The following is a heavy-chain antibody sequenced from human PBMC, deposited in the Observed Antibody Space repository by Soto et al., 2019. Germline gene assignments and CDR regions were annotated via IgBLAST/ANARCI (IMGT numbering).Heavy chain of an antibody. D-gene: IGHD3-16*01. CDR3: ARDLGGRDY. CDR1: GFSLSPYW. J-gene: IGHJ4*02. CDR2: LSSDGFGA. V-gene: IGHV3-74*03. Sequence: GSLRLSCAASGFSLSPYWMHWVRQVPGRGLEWVARLSSDGFGAAYADSVKGRFFISRDIARNTLSLQMNSLRADDTAGYYCARDLGGRDYWGRGTSVTVSS.